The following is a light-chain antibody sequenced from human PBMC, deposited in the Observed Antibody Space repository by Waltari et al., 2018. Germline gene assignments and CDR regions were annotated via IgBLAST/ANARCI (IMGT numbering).Light chain of an antibody. V-gene: IGLV1-47*02. Sequence: QSVLTQPPSTSAAARKSVTISCSGTNSNIGSHSVSWYQQFPETAPKLLIYYNDRRASGVSDRFSGSKSGTSASLAISGLQTEDEADYYCASWDDSLSGPLFGGGTRLTVL. CDR1: NSNIGSHS. CDR3: ASWDDSLSGPL. J-gene: IGLJ2*01. CDR2: YND.